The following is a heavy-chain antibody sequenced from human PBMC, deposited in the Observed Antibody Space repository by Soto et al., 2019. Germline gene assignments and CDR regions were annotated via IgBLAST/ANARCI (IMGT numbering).Heavy chain of an antibody. V-gene: IGHV1-3*01. CDR1: GYTFTSYA. D-gene: IGHD2-15*01. Sequence: ASVKVSCKASGYTFTSYAMHWVRQAPGQRLEWMGWINAGNGNTKYSQKFQGRVTITRVTSASTAYMELSSLRSEDTAVYYCARDRKGYCSGGSCEFRWFDPWGQGTLVTVPS. CDR2: INAGNGNT. J-gene: IGHJ5*02. CDR3: ARDRKGYCSGGSCEFRWFDP.